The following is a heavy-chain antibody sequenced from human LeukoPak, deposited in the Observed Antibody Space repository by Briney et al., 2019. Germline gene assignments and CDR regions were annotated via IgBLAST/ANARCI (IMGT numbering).Heavy chain of an antibody. V-gene: IGHV4-30-2*01. D-gene: IGHD3-9*01. J-gene: IGHJ3*02. CDR3: ARVVGDTLTGYAFDI. Sequence: SETLSLTCAVSGGSISSGGYSWSWIRQPPGEGLEWIGYIYHSGSTYYNPSLKSRVTISVDRSKNQFSLKLSSVTAADTAVYYCARVVGDTLTGYAFDIWGQGTMVTVSS. CDR1: GGSISSGGYS. CDR2: IYHSGST.